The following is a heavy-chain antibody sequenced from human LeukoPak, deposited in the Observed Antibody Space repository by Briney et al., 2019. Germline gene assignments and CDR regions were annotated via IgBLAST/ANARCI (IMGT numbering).Heavy chain of an antibody. CDR2: IKQDGSEK. J-gene: IGHJ4*02. D-gene: IGHD3-16*02. CDR3: ARLRYDYVWGSYRDTHFDY. CDR1: GFTFSSYW. Sequence: GSLRLSCAASGFTFSSYWMSWVRQAPGKGLEWVANIKQDGSEKYYVDSVKGRFTISRDNAKNSLYLQMNSLRAEDTAVYYCARLRYDYVWGSYRDTHFDYWGQGTLVTVSS. V-gene: IGHV3-7*01.